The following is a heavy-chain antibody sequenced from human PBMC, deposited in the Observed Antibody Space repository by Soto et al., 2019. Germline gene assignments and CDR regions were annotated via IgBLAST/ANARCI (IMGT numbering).Heavy chain of an antibody. Sequence: QVQLVQSGAEVKKPGASVKVSCKASGYTFTTYGFSWVRQAPGQGLEWMGGIIPLFGTTDFAQRFQGRLTITTDESTTTAYMELSRLRSEDTATYYCAAELGFGKLSVVWGQGTTVIVSS. CDR1: GYTFTTYG. CDR2: IIPLFGTT. D-gene: IGHD3-10*01. V-gene: IGHV1-69*05. CDR3: AAELGFGKLSVV. J-gene: IGHJ6*02.